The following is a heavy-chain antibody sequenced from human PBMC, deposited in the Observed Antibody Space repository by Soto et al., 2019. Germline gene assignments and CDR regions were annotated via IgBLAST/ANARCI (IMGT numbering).Heavy chain of an antibody. V-gene: IGHV4-30-2*01. D-gene: IGHD4-17*01. CDR2: IYHSGST. CDR3: ARAHGDYADAFDI. Sequence: QLQLQESGSELVKPSQTLSLTCAVSGGSISSGGYSWSWIRQPPGKGLEWIGYIYHSGSTYYNPSLKSRVTRAVDRSKNQFSLKLSSVTAADTAVYYCARAHGDYADAFDIWGQGTMVTVSS. J-gene: IGHJ3*02. CDR1: GGSISSGGYS.